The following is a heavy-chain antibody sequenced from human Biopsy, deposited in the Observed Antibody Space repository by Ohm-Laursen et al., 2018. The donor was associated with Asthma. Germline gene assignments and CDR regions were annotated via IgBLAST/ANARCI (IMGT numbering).Heavy chain of an antibody. CDR3: AKARCYYFYCDMEV. Sequence: SVKVSCKSSGGTLNNYAINWVRQAPGQGLEWMGGISPIFGSIKYAQKFQDRVTISADVFRNTVHLELSSLRSEDTAVLYCAKARCYYFYCDMEVWGQGTTVAVSS. D-gene: IGHD3-3*01. J-gene: IGHJ6*02. CDR2: ISPIFGSI. V-gene: IGHV1-69*13. CDR1: GGTLNNYA.